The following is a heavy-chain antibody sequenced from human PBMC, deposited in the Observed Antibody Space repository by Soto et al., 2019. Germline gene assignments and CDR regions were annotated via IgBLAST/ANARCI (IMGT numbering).Heavy chain of an antibody. CDR3: AKDSIDGTWYDSSGYYDY. CDR1: GFTFSSYA. Sequence: GGSLRLSCAASGFTFSSYAMSWVRQAPGKGLEWVSAISGSGGSTYYADSVKGRFTISRDNSKNTLYLQMNSLRAEDTAVYYCAKDSIDGTWYDSSGYYDYWGQGTLVTVSS. V-gene: IGHV3-23*01. D-gene: IGHD3-22*01. J-gene: IGHJ4*02. CDR2: ISGSGGST.